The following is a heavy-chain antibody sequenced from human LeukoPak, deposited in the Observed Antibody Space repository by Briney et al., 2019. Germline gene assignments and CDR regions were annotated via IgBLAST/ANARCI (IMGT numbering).Heavy chain of an antibody. CDR2: ISYSGST. Sequence: SETLSLTCTVSGGSITGYYWSWIRQPPGKGLEWIGYISYSGSTNYNPSLKSRVTISVDTSKNQFSLKLSSVTAADTAVYYCASSQGSEYFQHWGQGTLVTVSS. CDR1: GGSITGYY. V-gene: IGHV4-59*12. CDR3: ASSQGSEYFQH. J-gene: IGHJ1*01.